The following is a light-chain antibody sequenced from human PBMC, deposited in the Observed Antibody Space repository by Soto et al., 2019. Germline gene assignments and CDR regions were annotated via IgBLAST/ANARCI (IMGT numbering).Light chain of an antibody. CDR1: QSLVYSDGNTY. Sequence: VVMTQSPLSLPVTLGQPASISCRSSQSLVYSDGNTYLNWFQQRPGQSTRRLIYKVSNRDSGVPDRVSGSGSGTDFTQKISRVEAEDVVVYYCMQGTHWRTFGGGTKVEIK. CDR2: KVS. J-gene: IGKJ4*01. V-gene: IGKV2-30*01. CDR3: MQGTHWRT.